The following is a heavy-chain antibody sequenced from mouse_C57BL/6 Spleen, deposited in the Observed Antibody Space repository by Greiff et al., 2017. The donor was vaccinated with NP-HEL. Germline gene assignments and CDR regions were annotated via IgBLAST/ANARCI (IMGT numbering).Heavy chain of an antibody. J-gene: IGHJ4*01. CDR2: LYPRSGNT. CDR1: GYTFTSYG. CDR3: ARRDYYGNYGYAMDY. Sequence: VQLQESGAELARPGASVKLSCKASGYTFTSYGISWVKQRTGQGLEWIGELYPRSGNTYYNEKFKGKATLTADKSSSTAYMELRSLTSEDSAVYFCARRDYYGNYGYAMDYWGQGTSVTVSS. V-gene: IGHV1-81*01. D-gene: IGHD2-1*01.